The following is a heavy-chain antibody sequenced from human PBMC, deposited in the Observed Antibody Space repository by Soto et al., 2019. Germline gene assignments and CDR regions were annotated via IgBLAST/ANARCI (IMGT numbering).Heavy chain of an antibody. CDR2: MNPNSGNT. D-gene: IGHD3-22*01. V-gene: IGHV1-8*01. CDR1: GYTFTSYD. J-gene: IGHJ4*02. CDR3: ARGEYYYDSSGQGYFDY. Sequence: QVQLVQSGAKVKNPGASVMVSCKASGYTFTSYDINWVRQATGQGLEWMGWMNPNSGNTGYAQKFQGRVTMTRNTSISTAYMGLSSLRSEDTAVYYWARGEYYYDSSGQGYFDYWGQGTLVTVSS.